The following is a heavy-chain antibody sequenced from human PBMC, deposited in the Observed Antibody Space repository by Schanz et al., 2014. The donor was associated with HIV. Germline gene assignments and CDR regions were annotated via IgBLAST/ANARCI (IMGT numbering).Heavy chain of an antibody. J-gene: IGHJ4*02. CDR3: AKVVRFAMVTAPYYFDS. V-gene: IGHV3-23*01. Sequence: EEHLLESGGALIQPGGSLRLSCVASGFPFSNFAMSWVRQDPGRGLEWVSSISESGGRTYYADSVNGRFTISRDNTKNSLYLQMNSLRAEDTAVYYCAKVVRFAMVTAPYYFDSWGQGTLVTVSS. CDR2: ISESGGRT. CDR1: GFPFSNFA. D-gene: IGHD2-15*01.